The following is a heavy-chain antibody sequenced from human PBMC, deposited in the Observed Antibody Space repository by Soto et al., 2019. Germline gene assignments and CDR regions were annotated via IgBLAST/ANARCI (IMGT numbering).Heavy chain of an antibody. CDR2: INPNSGGT. V-gene: IGHV1-2*04. CDR3: ARGRIAAAGTGSVDGMDV. CDR1: GYTFTGYY. Sequence: GASVKVSCKASGYTFTGYYMHWVRQAPGQGLEWMGWINPNSGGTNYAQKFQGWVTMTRDTSISTAYMELSRLRSDDTAVYYCARGRIAAAGTGSVDGMDVWGQGTTVTVSS. J-gene: IGHJ6*02. D-gene: IGHD6-13*01.